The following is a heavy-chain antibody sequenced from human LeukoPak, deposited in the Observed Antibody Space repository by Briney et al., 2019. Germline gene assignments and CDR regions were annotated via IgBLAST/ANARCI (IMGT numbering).Heavy chain of an antibody. J-gene: IGHJ4*02. Sequence: GGSLRLSCAASGFTFSSFSMNWVRQAPGKGLEWVSSISSTSSYVYYADSVKGRFTISRDNAKNSLYLQMNSLRAEDTAVYYCARDLGVGATGFDYWGQGTLVTVSS. CDR1: GFTFSSFS. D-gene: IGHD1-26*01. CDR2: ISSTSSYV. V-gene: IGHV3-21*01. CDR3: ARDLGVGATGFDY.